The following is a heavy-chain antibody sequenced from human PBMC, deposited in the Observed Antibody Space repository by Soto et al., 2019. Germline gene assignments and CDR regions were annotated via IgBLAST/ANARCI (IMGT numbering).Heavy chain of an antibody. V-gene: IGHV1-69*13. CDR3: ARDRSKGTYYDSSGYSFDY. J-gene: IGHJ4*02. CDR1: GGTFSSYA. Sequence: SVKVSCKASGGTFSSYAISWVRQAPGQGLEWTGGIIPIFGTANYAQKFQGRVTITADESTSTAYMELSSLRSEDTAVYYCARDRSKGTYYDSSGYSFDYWGQGTLVTVSS. CDR2: IIPIFGTA. D-gene: IGHD3-22*01.